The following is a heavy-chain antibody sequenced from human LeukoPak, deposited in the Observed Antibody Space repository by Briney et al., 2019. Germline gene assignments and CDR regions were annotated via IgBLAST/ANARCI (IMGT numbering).Heavy chain of an antibody. J-gene: IGHJ4*02. CDR3: ARHNGGGVGSYVAPGPPDYFDY. CDR2: IYFSGSA. CDR1: GDITHY. Sequence: PSETLSLTCIVSGDITHYWGWIRQPPGKGLECIGSIYFSGSAYYNPSLRSRVTISLDTSKKQLSLKLNSVTAADTAIYYCARHNGGGVGSYVAPGPPDYFDYWGQGTLVTVSS. D-gene: IGHD1-26*01. V-gene: IGHV4-39*01.